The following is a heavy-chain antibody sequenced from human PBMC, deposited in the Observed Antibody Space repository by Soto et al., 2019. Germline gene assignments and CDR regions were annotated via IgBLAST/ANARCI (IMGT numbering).Heavy chain of an antibody. CDR2: INPNSGGT. J-gene: IGHJ5*02. D-gene: IGHD2-15*01. Sequence: ASVKVSCKASGYTFTGYYMHWVRQAPGQGLEWMGWINPNSGGTNYAQKFQGWVTMTRDTSISTAYMELSRLRSDDTDVYYCARSRCGGSCYGNWFDPWGQGTLVTVSS. V-gene: IGHV1-2*04. CDR1: GYTFTGYY. CDR3: ARSRCGGSCYGNWFDP.